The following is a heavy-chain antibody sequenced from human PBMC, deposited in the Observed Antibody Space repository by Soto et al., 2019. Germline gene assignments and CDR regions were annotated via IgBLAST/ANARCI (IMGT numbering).Heavy chain of an antibody. D-gene: IGHD3-3*01. Sequence: SETLSLTCTVSGGSISSYYWSWIRQPPGKGLEWIGYIYYSGSTNYNPSLKSRVTISVDTSKNQFSLKLSSVTAADTAVYYCARDQGPWSGYYLDYWGQGTLVTVSS. V-gene: IGHV4-59*01. J-gene: IGHJ4*02. CDR1: GGSISSYY. CDR2: IYYSGST. CDR3: ARDQGPWSGYYLDY.